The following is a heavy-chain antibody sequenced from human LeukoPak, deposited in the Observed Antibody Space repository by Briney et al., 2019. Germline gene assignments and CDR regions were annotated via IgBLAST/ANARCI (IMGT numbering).Heavy chain of an antibody. J-gene: IGHJ4*02. V-gene: IGHV1-2*02. CDR1: GYTFTGYY. Sequence: VASVKVSCKASGYTFTGYYMHWVRQAPGQGLEWMGWINPNSGGTNYAQKFQGRVTMTRDTSISTAYMELSRLRSDDTAVYYCARGWKGYCSSTSCYKSSLDYWGQGTLVTVSS. D-gene: IGHD2-2*02. CDR3: ARGWKGYCSSTSCYKSSLDY. CDR2: INPNSGGT.